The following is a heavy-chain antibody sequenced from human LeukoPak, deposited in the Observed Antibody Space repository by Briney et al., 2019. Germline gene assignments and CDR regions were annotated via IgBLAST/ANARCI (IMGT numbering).Heavy chain of an antibody. J-gene: IGHJ4*02. V-gene: IGHV3-23*01. CDR1: GFTFSNYA. CDR3: AKVPFDSSGSFYFHY. Sequence: GGSLTLTCAASGFTFSNYAMTWVRQAPGKGLEWVSGISGSCGSTYYADSVKGRLTISRDNSKNTLHLQMNSLRAEDTALYYCAKVPFDSSGSFYFHYWGPGALVTVSS. CDR2: ISGSCGST. D-gene: IGHD3-22*01.